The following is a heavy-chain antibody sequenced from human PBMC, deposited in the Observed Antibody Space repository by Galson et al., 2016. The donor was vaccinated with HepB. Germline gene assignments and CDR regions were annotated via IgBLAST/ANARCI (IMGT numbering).Heavy chain of an antibody. CDR2: INHSGSV. Sequence: TLSLTCAVYGQPFNSDYWSWIRQSPGKGLEWIGEINHSGSVNYNPSLKSRLSISRDTSKNEFFMKLNSMTAADTAVYYCARGRKNSWYENDAFDIWGQGTVVTVSS. V-gene: IGHV4-34*01. D-gene: IGHD6-13*01. CDR1: GQPFNSDY. CDR3: ARGRKNSWYENDAFDI. J-gene: IGHJ3*02.